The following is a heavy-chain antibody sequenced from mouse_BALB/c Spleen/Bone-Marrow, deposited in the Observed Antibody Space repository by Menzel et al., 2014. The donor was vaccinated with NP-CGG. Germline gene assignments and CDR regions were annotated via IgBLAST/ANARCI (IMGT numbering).Heavy chain of an antibody. Sequence: EVQVVESGGGLAQPGGSLRLSCATSGFTFTDYYMSWVRQPPGKALEWLGFSRNKANGYTTEYSASVKGRFTISRDNSQSILYLQMNTLRAEDSATYYCARDINHDIYWYFDVWGAGTTVTVSS. CDR2: SRNKANGYTT. CDR1: GFTFTDYY. J-gene: IGHJ1*01. CDR3: ARDINHDIYWYFDV. V-gene: IGHV7-3*02.